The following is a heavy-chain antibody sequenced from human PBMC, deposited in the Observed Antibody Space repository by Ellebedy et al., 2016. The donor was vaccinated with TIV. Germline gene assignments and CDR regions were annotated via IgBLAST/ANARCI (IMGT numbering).Heavy chain of an antibody. CDR2: IYHSGST. Sequence: SETLSLXXAVSGGSISSGGYSWSWIRQPPGKGLEWIGYIYHSGSTYYNPSLKSRVTISVDRSKNQFSLKLSSVTAADTAVYYCARAKAFVHSSSAFDYWGQGTLVTVSS. D-gene: IGHD6-6*01. CDR3: ARAKAFVHSSSAFDY. J-gene: IGHJ4*02. V-gene: IGHV4-30-2*01. CDR1: GGSISSGGYS.